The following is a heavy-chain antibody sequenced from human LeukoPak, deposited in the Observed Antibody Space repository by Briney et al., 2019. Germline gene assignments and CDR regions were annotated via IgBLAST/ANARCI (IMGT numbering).Heavy chain of an antibody. V-gene: IGHV4-59*01. CDR3: ARDELGGAFDI. CDR1: GGSISSYY. Sequence: PSETLSLTCTVSGGSISSYYWSWIRQPPGKGLEWIGYIHYSGSTNYNPSLKSRVTISVDTSKNQFSLKLSSVTAADTAVYYCARDELGGAFDIWGQGTMVTVSS. D-gene: IGHD7-27*01. J-gene: IGHJ3*02. CDR2: IHYSGST.